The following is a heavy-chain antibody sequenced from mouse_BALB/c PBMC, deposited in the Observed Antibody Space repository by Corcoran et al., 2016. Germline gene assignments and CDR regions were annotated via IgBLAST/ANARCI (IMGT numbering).Heavy chain of an antibody. J-gene: IGHJ4*01. CDR2: VNPYNGGT. CDR3: ARRRYCSSYYAMDY. CDR1: GYTFTDYY. D-gene: IGHD1-1*01. Sequence: EVQLQQSGPELVKPGASVKMSCKASGYTFTDYYMDWVKQSHGESFEWIGRVNPYNGGTSYNQKFKGKATLTVDKSSSTAYMELNSLTSEDSAVYYCARRRYCSSYYAMDYWGQGTSVTVSS. V-gene: IGHV1-19*01.